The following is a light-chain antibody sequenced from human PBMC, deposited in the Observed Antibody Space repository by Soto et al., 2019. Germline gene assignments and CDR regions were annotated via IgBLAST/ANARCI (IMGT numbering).Light chain of an antibody. V-gene: IGKV3-15*01. CDR1: QSVSSN. Sequence: EIVMTQSPATLSVSPGERATLSCRASQSVSSNLAWYQQKPGQAPRLLIYGASTRATGIPARSSGSVSGTEFTLTISSLQSEDFAVYYCQQYNNWPPTWTFGQGTKVEIK. CDR2: GAS. CDR3: QQYNNWPPTWT. J-gene: IGKJ1*01.